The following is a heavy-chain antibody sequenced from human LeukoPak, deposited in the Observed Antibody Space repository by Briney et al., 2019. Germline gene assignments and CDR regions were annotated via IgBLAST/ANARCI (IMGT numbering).Heavy chain of an antibody. D-gene: IGHD1-14*01. Sequence: PGGSLRLSCAASGFTFSNYAMSWVRQAPGKGLEWVSGISGNGGYTYYADSVKGRFTISRDNSKKMLYLQMNSLRAEDTAVYYCAKGPERSDRGYSDYWGQGTLVTVSS. CDR1: GFTFSNYA. CDR3: AKGPERSDRGYSDY. CDR2: ISGNGGYT. V-gene: IGHV3-23*01. J-gene: IGHJ4*02.